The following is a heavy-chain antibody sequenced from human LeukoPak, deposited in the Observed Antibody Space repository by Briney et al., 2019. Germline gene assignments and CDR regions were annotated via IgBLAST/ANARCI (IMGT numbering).Heavy chain of an antibody. D-gene: IGHD2-2*01. V-gene: IGHV3-21*01. CDR3: ARRYCSSTNCYAFDS. CDR2: ISNSGTYI. Sequence: GGSLRLSCAASGFTFSDYSMNWVRQAPGKGLEWVSSISNSGTYIYYAGSVKGRFTISRDNAKNSLYLQVNSLRAEDTAVYYCARRYCSSTNCYAFDSWGQGTLVTVSS. J-gene: IGHJ4*02. CDR1: GFTFSDYS.